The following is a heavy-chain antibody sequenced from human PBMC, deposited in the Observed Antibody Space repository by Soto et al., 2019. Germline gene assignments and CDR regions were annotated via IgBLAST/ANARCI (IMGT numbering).Heavy chain of an antibody. D-gene: IGHD3-22*01. CDR2: ISYDGSNK. CDR1: GFTFSNYG. Sequence: PGGSLRLSCADSGFTFSNYGMHWVRQAPGKGLEWVAAISYDGSNKYYADSVEGRFTISRDNSKSTVYLQMNSLRAEDTAIYYCAKDTYYYDISGRPLNAFDVWGQGTMVTVSS. CDR3: AKDTYYYDISGRPLNAFDV. V-gene: IGHV3-30*18. J-gene: IGHJ3*01.